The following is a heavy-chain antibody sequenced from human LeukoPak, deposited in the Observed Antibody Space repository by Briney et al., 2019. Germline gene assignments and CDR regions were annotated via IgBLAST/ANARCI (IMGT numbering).Heavy chain of an antibody. CDR2: INSSGGK. V-gene: IGHV3-23*01. Sequence: GGSLRLSCAASGFTFSSFAMSWVRQAPGRGREWVTTINSSGGKNYAESVKGRFTISRDNSKKTLYLQMNSRRPEDTAVYYCTKGGSFSGSYYINWFDPWGQGTLATVSS. CDR3: TKGGSFSGSYYINWFDP. D-gene: IGHD3-10*01. J-gene: IGHJ5*02. CDR1: GFTFSSFA.